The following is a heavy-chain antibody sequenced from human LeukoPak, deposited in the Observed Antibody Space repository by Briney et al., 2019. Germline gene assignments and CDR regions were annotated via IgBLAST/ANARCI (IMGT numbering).Heavy chain of an antibody. CDR3: ASRVGATTAVAY. J-gene: IGHJ4*02. CDR1: GDSISSSY. D-gene: IGHD1-26*01. Sequence: SETLSLTCTVSGDSISSSYWSWIRQPAGKGLEWIGRIYTSGNTNYNPSLKSRVTMSVDTSKNQFSLKLSSVTAADTAVYYCASRVGATTAVAYWGQGTLVTVSS. CDR2: IYTSGNT. V-gene: IGHV4-4*07.